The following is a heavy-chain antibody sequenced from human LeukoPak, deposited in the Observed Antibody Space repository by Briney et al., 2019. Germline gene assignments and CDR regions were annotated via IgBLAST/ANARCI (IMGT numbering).Heavy chain of an antibody. CDR3: ARGGYSYGYDY. CDR2: IIPILGIA. V-gene: IGHV1-69*04. D-gene: IGHD5-18*01. Sequence: SVMVSCKASGGTFSSYAISWVRQAPGQGLEWMGRIIPILGIANYAQKFQGRVTITANKSTSTAYMELSSLRSEDTAVYYCARGGYSYGYDYWGQGTLVTVSS. CDR1: GGTFSSYA. J-gene: IGHJ4*02.